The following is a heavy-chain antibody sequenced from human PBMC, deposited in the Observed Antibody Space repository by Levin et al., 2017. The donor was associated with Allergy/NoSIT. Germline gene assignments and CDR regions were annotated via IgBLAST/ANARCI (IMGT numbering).Heavy chain of an antibody. CDR3: AHKRLYSDTHDDFDS. D-gene: IGHD4-17*01. J-gene: IGHJ3*02. CDR1: GFSLSPDGVG. CDR2: IYWDDDK. Sequence: SGPTLVKPTQTLTLTCTFSGFSLSPDGVGVAWIRQPPGKALEWLALIYWDDDKRYNSSLTSRLTITQDTSKNQVVLTMTNMDHVDTATYYCAHKRLYSDTHDDFDSWGQGTMLTVSS. V-gene: IGHV2-5*02.